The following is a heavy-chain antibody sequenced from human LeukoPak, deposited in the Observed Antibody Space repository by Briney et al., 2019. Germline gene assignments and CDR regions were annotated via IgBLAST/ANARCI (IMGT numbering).Heavy chain of an antibody. V-gene: IGHV4-59*08. CDR3: ARQHRNLRGYSSSWYPFYFDY. CDR1: GGSISSYY. D-gene: IGHD6-13*01. CDR2: NYYSGST. Sequence: SETLSLTCTVSGGSISSYYWSWIRQPPGKGLEWIGYNYYSGSTNYNPSLKSRVTISVDTFKNQFSLKLSSVTAADTAVYYCARQHRNLRGYSSSWYPFYFDYWGQGTLVTVSS. J-gene: IGHJ4*02.